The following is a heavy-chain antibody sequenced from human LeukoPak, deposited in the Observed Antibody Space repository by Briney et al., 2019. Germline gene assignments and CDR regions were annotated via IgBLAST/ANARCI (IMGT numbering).Heavy chain of an antibody. V-gene: IGHV3-23*01. D-gene: IGHD4-23*01. Sequence: GGSLRLSCAASGFTFSSYAMSWVRQAPGKGLEWVSAISGSGGSTYYADSVKGRFTISRDNSKNSLYLQMNSLRAEDTAVYYCASTALGDYGGNSVQGDMDVWGKGTTVTVSS. CDR3: ASTALGDYGGNSVQGDMDV. J-gene: IGHJ6*03. CDR1: GFTFSSYA. CDR2: ISGSGGST.